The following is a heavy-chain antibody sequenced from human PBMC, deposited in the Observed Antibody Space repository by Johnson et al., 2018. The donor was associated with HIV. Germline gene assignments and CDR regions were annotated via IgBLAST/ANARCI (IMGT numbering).Heavy chain of an antibody. Sequence: VQLMESGGGLVQPGGSLRLSCAASGFTFSSYAMNWVSYISNHGGTIYYADSVKGRFTISRDNAENSLYLQMNSLRAEDTALYYCARDWDYYDSSGYYYANMADAFDIWGQGTMVSVSS. CDR3: ARDWDYYDSSGYYYANMADAFDI. CDR1: GFTFSSYA. CDR2: ISNHGGTI. V-gene: IGHV3-48*04. J-gene: IGHJ3*02. D-gene: IGHD3-22*01.